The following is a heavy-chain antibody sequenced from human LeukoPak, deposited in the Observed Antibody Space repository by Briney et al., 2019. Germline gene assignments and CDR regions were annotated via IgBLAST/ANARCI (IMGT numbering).Heavy chain of an antibody. CDR2: ISGSGGST. CDR1: GFTFSSYA. Sequence: GGSLRLSCAASGFTFSSYAMSWVRQAPGKGLEWVSAISGSGGSTYYADSVKGRFTISRDNSKNTLYLQMNSLKTEDTAVYFCTTDGPRYSNSYIKFDYWGQGTLVTVSS. CDR3: TTDGPRYSNSYIKFDY. J-gene: IGHJ4*02. V-gene: IGHV3-23*01. D-gene: IGHD2-2*01.